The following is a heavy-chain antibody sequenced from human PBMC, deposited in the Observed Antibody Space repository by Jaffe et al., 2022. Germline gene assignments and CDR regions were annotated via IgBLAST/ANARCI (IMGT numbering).Heavy chain of an antibody. CDR2: ISSSGSTI. J-gene: IGHJ3*02. CDR3: AISSGSYSYAFDI. V-gene: IGHV3-48*03. D-gene: IGHD1-26*01. Sequence: EVQLVESGGGLVQPGGSLRLSCAASGFTFSSYEMNWVRQAPGKGLEWVSYISSSGSTIYYADSVKGRFTISRDNAKNSLYLQMNSLRAEDTAVYYCAISSGSYSYAFDIWGQGTMVTVSS. CDR1: GFTFSSYE.